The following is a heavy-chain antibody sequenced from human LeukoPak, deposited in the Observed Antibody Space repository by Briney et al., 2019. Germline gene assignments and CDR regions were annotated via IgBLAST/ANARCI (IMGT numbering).Heavy chain of an antibody. D-gene: IGHD6-13*01. CDR2: IYYSGST. V-gene: IGHV4-59*01. CDR1: GGSISSYY. J-gene: IGHJ4*02. CDR3: ASSPRRSSSWTTPLPHYYFDY. Sequence: SETLSLTCTVSGGSISSYYWSWIRQPPGKGLEWIGYIYYSGSTNYSPSLKSRVTISVDTSKNQFSLKLSSVTAADTALYYCASSPRRSSSWTTPLPHYYFDYWGQGTLVTVSS.